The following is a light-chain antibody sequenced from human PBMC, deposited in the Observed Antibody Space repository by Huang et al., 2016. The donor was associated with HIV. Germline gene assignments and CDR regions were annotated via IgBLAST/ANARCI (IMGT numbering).Light chain of an antibody. Sequence: DIQMTQSPSAMSASVGDRVTITCRASQDIDNYLAWLQQKPGRVPKRLIDAASSLQSGVPSRFSGSGSGTEFTLTSSSLQPEDCATYYCLQHFTFQTPTFGQGTKVEIK. CDR3: LQHFTFQTPT. CDR2: AAS. J-gene: IGKJ1*01. CDR1: QDIDNY. V-gene: IGKV1-17*03.